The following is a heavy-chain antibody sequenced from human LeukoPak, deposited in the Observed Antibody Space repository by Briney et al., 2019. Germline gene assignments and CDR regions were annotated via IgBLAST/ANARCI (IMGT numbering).Heavy chain of an antibody. CDR2: IYYSGST. CDR1: GGSISSYY. D-gene: IGHD2-2*01. J-gene: IGHJ6*03. Sequence: PSETLSLTCTVSGGSISSYYWSWIRQPPGKGLEWIGYIYYSGSTNYNPSLKSRVTISVDTSKNQFSLKLSSVTAADTAVYYCARVVVVPAALYYYYYYMDVWGKGTTVTIS. CDR3: ARVVVVPAALYYYYYYMDV. V-gene: IGHV4-59*01.